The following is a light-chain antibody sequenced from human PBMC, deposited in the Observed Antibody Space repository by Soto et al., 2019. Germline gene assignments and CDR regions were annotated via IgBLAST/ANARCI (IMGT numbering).Light chain of an antibody. CDR1: SSNIGDNS. J-gene: IGLJ2*01. CDR3: AAWDDSLGGPV. CDR2: SNN. Sequence: QSVLTQPPSASGTPGQRVTISCSGSSSNIGDNSVNWYQQFPGAAPKLLVHSNNRRPSGVPDRFSGSKSGTTGSLAISGLQFEDEADYYCAAWDDSLGGPVFGGGTKLTVL. V-gene: IGLV1-44*01.